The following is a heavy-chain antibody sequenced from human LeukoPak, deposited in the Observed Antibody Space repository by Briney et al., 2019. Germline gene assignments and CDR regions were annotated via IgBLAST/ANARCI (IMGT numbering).Heavy chain of an antibody. CDR2: ITSGSSTV. Sequence: GGSLGLSCAASGFTFSSYSMNWVRQAPGQGLEWVSFITSGSSTVYYADSVKGRFTISRDNAKNSLYLQMSSLRAEDTAVYYCARGYNSGRSAFDIWGQGTMVAVSS. CDR1: GFTFSSYS. J-gene: IGHJ3*02. D-gene: IGHD6-19*01. V-gene: IGHV3-48*04. CDR3: ARGYNSGRSAFDI.